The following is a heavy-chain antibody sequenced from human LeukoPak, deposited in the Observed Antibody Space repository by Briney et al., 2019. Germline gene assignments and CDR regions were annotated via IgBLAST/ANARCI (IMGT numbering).Heavy chain of an antibody. CDR2: INPNSGGT. CDR3: ARAPELGDYYYYYMDV. D-gene: IGHD3-3*02. Sequence: ASVKVSCKASGYTFTSYGISWVRQAPGQGLEWMGWINPNSGGTNYAQKFQGRVTMTRNTSISTAYMELSSLRSEDTAVYYCARAPELGDYYYYYMDVWGKGTTVTVSS. CDR1: GYTFTSYG. V-gene: IGHV1-8*02. J-gene: IGHJ6*03.